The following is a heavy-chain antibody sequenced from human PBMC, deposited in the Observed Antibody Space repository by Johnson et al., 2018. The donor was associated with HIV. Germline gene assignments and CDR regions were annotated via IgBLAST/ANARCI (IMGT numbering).Heavy chain of an antibody. V-gene: IGHV3-15*01. CDR1: GFTFSNAW. Sequence: MLLVESGGGLVQPGGSLRLSCAASGFTFSNAWMSWVRQAPGKVLEWVGRIKSKTDGGTTDYAAPVKGRFTISREYSKNTLYLKMNSLRAGDTAVYFWSRRGYSRSGGAFYIWGQGTMVTVSS. CDR2: IKSKTDGGTT. J-gene: IGHJ3*02. CDR3: SRRGYSRSGGAFYI. D-gene: IGHD6-13*01.